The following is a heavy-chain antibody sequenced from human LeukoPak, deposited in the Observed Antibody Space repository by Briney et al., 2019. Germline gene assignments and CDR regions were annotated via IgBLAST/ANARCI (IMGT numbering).Heavy chain of an antibody. Sequence: SQTLSLTCAISGDSVSSNSAAWNWIRQSPSRGLEWLGRTYYRSKWYNDYAVSVKSRITINPDTSKNQFSLQLNSVTPEDTAVYYCARDRDYYDSSGYYGINWFDPWGQGTLVTVSS. J-gene: IGHJ5*02. CDR3: ARDRDYYDSSGYYGINWFDP. CDR2: TYYRSKWYN. V-gene: IGHV6-1*01. D-gene: IGHD3-22*01. CDR1: GDSVSSNSAA.